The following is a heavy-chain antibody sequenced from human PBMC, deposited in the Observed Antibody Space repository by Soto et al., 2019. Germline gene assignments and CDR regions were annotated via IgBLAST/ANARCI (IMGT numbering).Heavy chain of an antibody. CDR1: GGSFSDYY. CDR3: AAQSLAARNQFDS. Sequence: SETLSLTCDVYGGSFSDYYWSWIRQPPGKGLEWIGEVNHSGSTNYNPSLKSRVTISVDTSKNQFSLRLSSVTAADTAVYYCAAQSLAARNQFDSWGQGSLVTVSS. CDR2: VNHSGST. V-gene: IGHV4-34*01. D-gene: IGHD6-6*01. J-gene: IGHJ4*02.